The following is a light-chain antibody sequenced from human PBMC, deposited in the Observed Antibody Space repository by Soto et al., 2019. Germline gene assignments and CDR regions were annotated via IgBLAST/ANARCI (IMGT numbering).Light chain of an antibody. V-gene: IGKV1-5*03. Sequence: DIQMTQSPSTLSASVGDRVTITCRASQSISNLLAWYQQKPGKAPKLLIYKASSLESGVPSRFSGSGSGTEFTLTISSLHPDDFATYYCQQYNSYPWTFGQGTKVEIK. J-gene: IGKJ1*01. CDR1: QSISNL. CDR2: KAS. CDR3: QQYNSYPWT.